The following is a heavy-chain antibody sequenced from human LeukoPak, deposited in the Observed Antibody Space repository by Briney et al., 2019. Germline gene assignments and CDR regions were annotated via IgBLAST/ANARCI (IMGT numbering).Heavy chain of an antibody. J-gene: IGHJ3*02. D-gene: IGHD4-23*01. Sequence: SETLSLTCTVSGVSISSSSYDWGWTRQPPGKGLEWIGSIYYSGTTYYNPSLKSRVTISVDTSKNQFSLKLSSVAAADTAVYYCARKARDYGGNSGPFDIWGQGTMVTVSS. CDR2: IYYSGTT. CDR3: ARKARDYGGNSGPFDI. V-gene: IGHV4-39*01. CDR1: GVSISSSSYD.